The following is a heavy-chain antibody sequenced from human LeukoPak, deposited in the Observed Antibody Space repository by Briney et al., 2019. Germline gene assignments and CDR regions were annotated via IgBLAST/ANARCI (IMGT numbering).Heavy chain of an antibody. D-gene: IGHD3-10*01. Sequence: GESLKISCKGSGYSFTSYWNGWVRQMPGKGLEWVGIIYPGDSDTRYSPSFQGQVTISADQSISTAYLQWSSLKASDTAMYYCARRVYYGSGSPHLDYWGQGTLVTVSS. CDR3: ARRVYYGSGSPHLDY. CDR1: GYSFTSYW. J-gene: IGHJ4*02. V-gene: IGHV5-51*01. CDR2: IYPGDSDT.